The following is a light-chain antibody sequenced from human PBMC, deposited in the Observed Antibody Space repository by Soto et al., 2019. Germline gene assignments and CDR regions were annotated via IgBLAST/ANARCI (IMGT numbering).Light chain of an antibody. CDR1: SSDVGGYNY. J-gene: IGLJ2*01. Sequence: QSALTQPASVSGSPGQSIAISCTRTSSDVGGYNYVSWYQQHPGKAPKLMILDVSVRPSGVSDRFSGSKSGNTASLTISGLQAEDEADYYCSSYSGSSTLVVFGGGTKVTVL. V-gene: IGLV2-14*03. CDR2: DVS. CDR3: SSYSGSSTLVV.